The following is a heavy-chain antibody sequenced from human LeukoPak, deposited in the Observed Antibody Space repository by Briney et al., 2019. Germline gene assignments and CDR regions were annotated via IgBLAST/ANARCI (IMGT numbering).Heavy chain of an antibody. V-gene: IGHV3-53*01. CDR1: GFIVSSNY. J-gene: IGHJ5*02. Sequence: PGGSLRLSCAASGFIVSSNYMSWVRQAPGKGLEWVSVIYSGGSTNYADSVKGRFTITRDNSKNTLHLQMNSLRAEDTAVYYCARDISSSWYLVGWFDPWGQGALVTVSS. CDR3: ARDISSSWYLVGWFDP. D-gene: IGHD6-13*01. CDR2: IYSGGST.